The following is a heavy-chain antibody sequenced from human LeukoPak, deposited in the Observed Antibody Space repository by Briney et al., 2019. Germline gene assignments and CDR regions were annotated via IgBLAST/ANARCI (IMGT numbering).Heavy chain of an antibody. D-gene: IGHD3-10*01. Sequence: GGSLRLSCAASGFTVSSNYMSWVRQAPGKGLEWVSVIYSGGSTYYADSVKGRFTISRHNSKNTLYLQMNSLRAEDTAIYYCAKDLFSRSGRAGNMDVWGKGTTVTVSS. J-gene: IGHJ6*03. CDR2: IYSGGST. CDR3: AKDLFSRSGRAGNMDV. CDR1: GFTVSSNY. V-gene: IGHV3-53*01.